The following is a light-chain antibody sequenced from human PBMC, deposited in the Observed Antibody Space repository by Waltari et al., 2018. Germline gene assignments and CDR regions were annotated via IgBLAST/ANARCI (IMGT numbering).Light chain of an antibody. CDR3: ATWDDSHNGQGV. CDR2: SNS. CDR1: RSHIGSNS. J-gene: IGLJ2*01. V-gene: IGLV1-44*01. Sequence: QSVLTPPPSASGTPGQRATISCSGSRSHIGSNSVSWYQQVPGTAPKLLIHSNSQRPSGVPDRFSGSKSDTSASLAISGLQSEDEADYYCATWDDSHNGQGVFGGGTKLTVL.